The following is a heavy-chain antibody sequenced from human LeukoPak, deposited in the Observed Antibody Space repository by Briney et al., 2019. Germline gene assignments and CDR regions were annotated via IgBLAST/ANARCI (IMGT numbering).Heavy chain of an antibody. CDR1: GDSISSNY. V-gene: IGHV4-59*01. J-gene: IGHJ4*02. CDR2: IYYSGNT. Sequence: PSETLSLTCTVSGDSISSNYWSWIRQPPGKGLEWIGYIYYSGNTNYSPSLKSRVTISVDTSKNQFSLRLSSVTAADTAVYYCARGRSGWFLDYWGQGTLVTVSS. CDR3: ARGRSGWFLDY. D-gene: IGHD6-19*01.